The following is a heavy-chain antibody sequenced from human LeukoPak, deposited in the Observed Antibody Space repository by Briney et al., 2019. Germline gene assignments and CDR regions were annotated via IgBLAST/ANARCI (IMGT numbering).Heavy chain of an antibody. V-gene: IGHV3-53*01. D-gene: IGHD5-12*01. J-gene: IGHJ3*02. CDR3: ARARRVATIFAFDI. Sequence: GGSLRLSCAASGFTLSNYAMSWVRQAPGKGLEWVSLIYTGGNTYYADSVKGRFTISRDNSKNTLYLQMNSLRAEDTAVYYCARARRVATIFAFDIWGQGTMVTVSS. CDR2: IYTGGNT. CDR1: GFTLSNYA.